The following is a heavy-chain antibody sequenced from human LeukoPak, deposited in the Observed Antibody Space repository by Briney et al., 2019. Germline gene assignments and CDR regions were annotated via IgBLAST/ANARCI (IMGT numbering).Heavy chain of an antibody. J-gene: IGHJ4*02. D-gene: IGHD3-16*01. V-gene: IGHV1-2*02. CDR3: ARVNDYVWGSSRY. CDR1: GYTFTAYY. CDR2: INPNIGDT. Sequence: ASVKVSCKASGYTFTAYYMHWVRQAPGQGLEWMGWINPNIGDTNYAQKFQGRVTMTRDTSISTAYMEFSRLNFDDTAVYYCARVNDYVWGSSRYWGQGTLVTVSS.